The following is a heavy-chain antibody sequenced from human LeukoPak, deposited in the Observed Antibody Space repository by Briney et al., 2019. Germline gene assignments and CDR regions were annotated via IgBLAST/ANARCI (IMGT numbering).Heavy chain of an antibody. Sequence: SETLSLTCTVSGGTISRYFWSWIRQPPGKGLEWIAYIDYSGSTNYNPSLKGRLTISLDASKNQFSLKLSSATAADTAVYYCARDRRRELLHAFDIWGQGTMVTVSS. J-gene: IGHJ3*02. D-gene: IGHD1-26*01. V-gene: IGHV4-59*01. CDR2: IDYSGST. CDR3: ARDRRRELLHAFDI. CDR1: GGTISRYF.